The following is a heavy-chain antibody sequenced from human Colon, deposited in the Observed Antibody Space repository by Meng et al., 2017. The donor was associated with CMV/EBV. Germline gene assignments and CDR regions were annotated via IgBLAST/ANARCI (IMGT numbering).Heavy chain of an antibody. Sequence: GESLKIPCAASGFTFSSYGMHWVRQAPGKGLEWVAFIRYDGSNKYYAYSVKGRFTISRDNSKNTLYLQMNSLRAEDTAVYYCARGSTVTKGGAFDIWGQGTMVTVSS. CDR3: ARGSTVTKGGAFDI. J-gene: IGHJ3*02. CDR1: GFTFSSYG. CDR2: IRYDGSNK. D-gene: IGHD4-17*01. V-gene: IGHV3-30*02.